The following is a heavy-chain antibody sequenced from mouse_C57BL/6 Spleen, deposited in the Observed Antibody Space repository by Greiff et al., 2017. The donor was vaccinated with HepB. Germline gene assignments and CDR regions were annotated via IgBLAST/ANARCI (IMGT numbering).Heavy chain of an antibody. CDR1: GYAFSSYW. V-gene: IGHV1-80*01. CDR3: ARPSLYGSDYYAMDY. Sequence: VQLQQSGAELVKPGASVKISCKASGYAFSSYWMNWVKQRPGKGLEWIGQIYPGDGDTNYNGKFKGKATLTADKSSSTAYMQLSSLTSEDSAVYFCARPSLYGSDYYAMDYWGQGTSVTVSS. D-gene: IGHD1-1*01. J-gene: IGHJ4*01. CDR2: IYPGDGDT.